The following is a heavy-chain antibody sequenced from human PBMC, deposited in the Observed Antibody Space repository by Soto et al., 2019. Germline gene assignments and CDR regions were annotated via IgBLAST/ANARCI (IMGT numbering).Heavy chain of an antibody. CDR3: ARRYGVYFDY. D-gene: IGHD4-17*01. Sequence: SYEGGGIRKPTGKGLEGIGYIYYSGRTNYNPSPKRRVTISVDTSKNQFSLKLSSVTAADTAVYYCARRYGVYFDYWGQGTLVTVSS. J-gene: IGHJ4*02. V-gene: IGHV4-59*08. CDR1: SYE. CDR2: IYYSGRT.